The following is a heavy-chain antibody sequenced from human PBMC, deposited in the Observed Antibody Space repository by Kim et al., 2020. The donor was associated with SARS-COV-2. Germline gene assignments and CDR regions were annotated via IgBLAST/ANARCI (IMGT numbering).Heavy chain of an antibody. J-gene: IGHJ4*02. V-gene: IGHV3-7*01. CDR3: VRDSGPYDHRFDY. Sequence: YAKSVQGRLTITRHDANTSLYLQMSSLRAEDTALYYCVRDSGPYDHRFDYSGQGTLVTVSS. D-gene: IGHD3-3*01.